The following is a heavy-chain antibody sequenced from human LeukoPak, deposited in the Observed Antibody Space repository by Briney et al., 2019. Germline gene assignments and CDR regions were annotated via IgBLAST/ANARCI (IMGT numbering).Heavy chain of an antibody. V-gene: IGHV3-48*01. CDR2: ISSSSSTI. Sequence: GGSLRLSCAASGFTFSSYSMNWVRQAPGKGLEWVSYISSSSSTIYYADSVKGRFTISRDNAKNSLYLQMNSLRAEDTAVYYCARENYYGDYGYYYYYYGMDVWGQGTTVTISS. CDR3: ARENYYGDYGYYYYYYGMDV. J-gene: IGHJ6*02. D-gene: IGHD4-17*01. CDR1: GFTFSSYS.